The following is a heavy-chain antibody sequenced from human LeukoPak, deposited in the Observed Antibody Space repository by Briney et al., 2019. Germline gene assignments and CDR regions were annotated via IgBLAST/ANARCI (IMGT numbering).Heavy chain of an antibody. J-gene: IGHJ3*02. Sequence: GGSLRLSCAASGFTFSDYYMSWIRQAPGKGLEWVSYISSSGSTIYYADSVKGRFTISRDNAKNSLYLQMNSLRAEDTAMYYCARGSADIVASDAFDIWGQGTMVTVSS. CDR3: ARGSADIVASDAFDI. V-gene: IGHV3-11*01. CDR1: GFTFSDYY. D-gene: IGHD5-12*01. CDR2: ISSSGSTI.